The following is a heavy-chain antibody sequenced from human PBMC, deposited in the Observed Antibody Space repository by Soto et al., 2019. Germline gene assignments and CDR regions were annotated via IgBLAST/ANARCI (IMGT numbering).Heavy chain of an antibody. CDR1: GYSFTSYW. CDR3: ARQSLPQRGEEQWLVKPVDY. J-gene: IGHJ4*02. CDR2: IDPSDSYT. V-gene: IGHV5-10-1*01. D-gene: IGHD6-19*01. Sequence: GESLKISCKGSGYSFTSYWISWVRQMPGKGLEWLGRIDPSDSYTNYSPSFQGHVTISADKSISTAYLQWSSLKASDTAMYYCARQSLPQRGEEQWLVKPVDYWGQGTLVTVSS.